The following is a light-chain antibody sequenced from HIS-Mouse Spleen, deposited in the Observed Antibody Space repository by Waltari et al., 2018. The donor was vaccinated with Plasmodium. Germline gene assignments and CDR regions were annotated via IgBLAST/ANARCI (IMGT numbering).Light chain of an antibody. V-gene: IGLV3-19*01. Sequence: SSELTPDPAVSVALGPTVRITCQGDSLRSYYASRYQQKPGQAPVLVIYGKNNRPSGIPDRFSGSSSGNTASLTITGAQAEDEADYYCNSRDSSGNHQVFGGGTKLTVL. CDR1: SLRSYY. J-gene: IGLJ3*02. CDR3: NSRDSSGNHQV. CDR2: GKN.